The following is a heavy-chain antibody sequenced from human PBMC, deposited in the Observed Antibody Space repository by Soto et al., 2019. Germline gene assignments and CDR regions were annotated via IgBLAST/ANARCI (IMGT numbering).Heavy chain of an antibody. J-gene: IGHJ6*02. CDR1: GGSISSYY. D-gene: IGHD6-13*01. Sequence: SETLSLTCTVSGGSISSYYWSWIRQPPGKGLEWIGYIYYSGSTNYNPSLKSRVTISVDTSKNQFSPKLSSVTAADTAVYYCARGYRYYYGMDVWGQGTTVTVSS. CDR2: IYYSGST. CDR3: ARGYRYYYGMDV. V-gene: IGHV4-59*08.